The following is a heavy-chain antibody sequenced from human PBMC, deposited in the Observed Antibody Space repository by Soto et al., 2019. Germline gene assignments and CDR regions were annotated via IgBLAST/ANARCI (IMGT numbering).Heavy chain of an antibody. J-gene: IGHJ4*02. V-gene: IGHV4-34*01. CDR2: INHSGST. Sequence: QVQLQQWGAGLLKPSETLSLTCAVYGGSFSGYYWSWIRQPPGKGLEWIGEINHSGSTNYNPSLKSRVTISVDTSKNQFSLKLSSVTAADTAVYYCARVRTYYDILTGYFFDYWGQGTLVTVSS. CDR3: ARVRTYYDILTGYFFDY. D-gene: IGHD3-9*01. CDR1: GGSFSGYY.